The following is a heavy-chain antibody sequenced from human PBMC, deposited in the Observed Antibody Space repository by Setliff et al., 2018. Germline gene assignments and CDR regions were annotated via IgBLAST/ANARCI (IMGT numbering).Heavy chain of an antibody. CDR2: IYYSGST. D-gene: IGHD3-16*01. V-gene: IGHV4-31*03. Sequence: PSETLSLTCSVSGDSIGRGGYYWSWIRQQPGKGLEWIASIYYSGSTYYNPSLKSRLRVSMDSSKNQIYLDLSSVTAADTAVYYCARDRRGGYGAINWFDPWGQGTLVTVSS. CDR1: GDSIGRGGYY. J-gene: IGHJ5*02. CDR3: ARDRRGGYGAINWFDP.